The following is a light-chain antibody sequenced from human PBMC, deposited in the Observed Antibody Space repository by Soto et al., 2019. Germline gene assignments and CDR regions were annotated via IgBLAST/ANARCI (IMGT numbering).Light chain of an antibody. V-gene: IGLV2-11*01. Sequence: QSVLTQPRSVSGSPGQSVTISCTGTSGDIGGYNYVSWYQQHPGKAPRLMIYDVSRRPSGVPNRFSGSKSGNTASLTISGLETDDEADYYCWSYAGGYTLRAVGGGTKLTVL. CDR1: SGDIGGYNY. J-gene: IGLJ2*01. CDR2: DVS. CDR3: WSYAGGYTLRA.